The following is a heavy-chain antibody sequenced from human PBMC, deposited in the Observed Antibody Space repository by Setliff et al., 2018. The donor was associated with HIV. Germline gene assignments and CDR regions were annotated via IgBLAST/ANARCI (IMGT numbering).Heavy chain of an antibody. CDR2: MNPKSGNT. CDR3: ARTPERSYGSGQQLVGGWFDP. Sequence: ASVKVSCKASGYNFTSHDINWVRQAPGQGLEWMGWMNPKSGNTGYARKFQGRVTMTRKTSISTAYMELRSLRSDDTAVYYCARTPERSYGSGQQLVGGWFDPWGQGTLVTVSS. V-gene: IGHV1-8*01. D-gene: IGHD3-10*01. CDR1: GYNFTSHD. J-gene: IGHJ5*02.